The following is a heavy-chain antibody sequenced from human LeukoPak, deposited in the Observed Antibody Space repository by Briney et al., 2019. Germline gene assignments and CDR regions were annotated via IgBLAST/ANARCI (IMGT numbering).Heavy chain of an antibody. D-gene: IGHD3-3*01. CDR3: ARSVAFTDFWSGYSPYYMDV. Sequence: GGSLRLSCAASGFTVSSNYMSWVRQAPGKGLEWVSVIYSGGSTYYADSVKGRFTISRDNAKNSLYLQMNSLRAEDTAVYYCARSVAFTDFWSGYSPYYMDVWGKGTTVTVSS. V-gene: IGHV3-53*01. CDR1: GFTVSSNY. CDR2: IYSGGST. J-gene: IGHJ6*03.